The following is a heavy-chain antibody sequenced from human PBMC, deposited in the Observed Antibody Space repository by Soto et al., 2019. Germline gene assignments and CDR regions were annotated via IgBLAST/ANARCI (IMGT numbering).Heavy chain of an antibody. D-gene: IGHD3-10*01. CDR3: ASGGDARGHHAFDI. CDR1: GGTFSRYA. V-gene: IGHV1-69*13. Sequence: SVKVSCKASGGTFSRYAISWVRQAPGQGLEWMGGIIPIFGTANYAQKFQGRVTITADESTSTAYMELSSLKASDSAMYYCASGGDARGHHAFDIWGLGTMVTVSS. CDR2: IIPIFGTA. J-gene: IGHJ3*02.